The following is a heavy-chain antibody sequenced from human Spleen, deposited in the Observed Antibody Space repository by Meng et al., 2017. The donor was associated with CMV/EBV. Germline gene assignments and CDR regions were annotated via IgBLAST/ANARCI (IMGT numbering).Heavy chain of an antibody. CDR2: ISAYNGNT. D-gene: IGHD3-3*01. J-gene: IGHJ5*02. CDR1: FTSYG. Sequence: FTSYGISCVRQAPGQGLEWMGWISAYNGNTNYAQKLQGRVTMTTDTSTSTAYMELRSLRSDDTAVYYCAREDSRITIFGVVENWFDPWGQGTLVTVSS. CDR3: AREDSRITIFGVVENWFDP. V-gene: IGHV1-18*01.